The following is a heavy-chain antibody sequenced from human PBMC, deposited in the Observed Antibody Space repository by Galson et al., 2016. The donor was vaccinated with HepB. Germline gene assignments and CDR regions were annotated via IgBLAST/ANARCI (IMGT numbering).Heavy chain of an antibody. J-gene: IGHJ3*02. V-gene: IGHV5-51*01. CDR3: ARQGLAPAEI. CDR2: IYPGDSDP. D-gene: IGHD2-2*01. Sequence: QSGAEVKKPGESLKISCKGSGYDLSSHWIAWVRQVPGKGLEWMGIIYPGDSDPRYSPSFQGPVTISADKSISSAYLQWSSLKASDTAMYYCARQGLAPAEIWGQGTMVTVSS. CDR1: GYDLSSHW.